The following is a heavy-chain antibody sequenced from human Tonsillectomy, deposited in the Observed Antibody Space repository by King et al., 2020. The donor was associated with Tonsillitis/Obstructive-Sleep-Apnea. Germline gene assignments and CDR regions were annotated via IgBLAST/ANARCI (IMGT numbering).Heavy chain of an antibody. CDR1: GFTFSSYG. CDR3: ARGVRDYDFWSGYYRGEDYYYYMDV. CDR2: IWYDGSNK. V-gene: IGHV3-33*01. J-gene: IGHJ6*03. D-gene: IGHD3-3*01. Sequence: VQLVESVGGVVQPGRSLRLSCAASGFTFSSYGMHWVRQAPGKGLEWVAVIWYDGSNKYYADSVKGRFTISRDNSKNTLYLQMNSLRAEDTAVYYCARGVRDYDFWSGYYRGEDYYYYMDVWGKGTTVTVSS.